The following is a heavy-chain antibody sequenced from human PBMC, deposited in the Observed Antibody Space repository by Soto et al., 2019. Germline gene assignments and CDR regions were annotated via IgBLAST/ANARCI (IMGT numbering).Heavy chain of an antibody. D-gene: IGHD1-26*01. CDR2: ISAGGDGT. V-gene: IGHV3-23*01. J-gene: IGHJ4*02. Sequence: PGGSLRLSCAASGFSFSSYAMGGVRQTPGKGLDWVSSISAGGDGTYYADSVKGRFTISRDNSKNTVYLQMSSLRADDTAVYYCADGGRYPYYWGPGTLVTVSS. CDR1: GFSFSSYA. CDR3: ADGGRYPYY.